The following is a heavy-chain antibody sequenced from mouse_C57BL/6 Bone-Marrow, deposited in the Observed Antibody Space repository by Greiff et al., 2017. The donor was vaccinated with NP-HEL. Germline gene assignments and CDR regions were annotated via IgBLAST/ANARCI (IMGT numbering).Heavy chain of an antibody. CDR3: ARRGYDYDVDY. V-gene: IGHV1-80*01. Sequence: QVQLQQSGAELVKPGASVKISCKASGYAFSSYWMNWVKQRPGKGLEWIGQIYPGDGDTNYNGKLKGKATLTADKSSSTAYMQLSSLTSEDSAVYFCARRGYDYDVDYWGQGTTLTVSS. CDR2: IYPGDGDT. CDR1: GYAFSSYW. D-gene: IGHD2-4*01. J-gene: IGHJ2*01.